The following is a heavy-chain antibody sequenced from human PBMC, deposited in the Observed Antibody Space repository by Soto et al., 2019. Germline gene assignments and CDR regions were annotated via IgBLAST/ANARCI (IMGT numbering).Heavy chain of an antibody. Sequence: PRGSLRLSCAASGFTFSSYAMSWVRQAPGKGLEWVSAISGSGGSTYYADSVKGRFTISRDNSKNTLYLQMNSLRAEDTAVYYCAKDLSPTEITMVRDFDYWGQGTLVTVSS. J-gene: IGHJ4*02. V-gene: IGHV3-23*01. CDR2: ISGSGGST. CDR1: GFTFSSYA. D-gene: IGHD3-10*01. CDR3: AKDLSPTEITMVRDFDY.